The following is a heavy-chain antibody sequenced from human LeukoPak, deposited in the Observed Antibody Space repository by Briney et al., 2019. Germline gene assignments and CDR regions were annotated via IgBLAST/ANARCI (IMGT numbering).Heavy chain of an antibody. Sequence: GRSLRLSYVASGFTFNMYPLHWVRQAPGKGLEWVAVISIDGSNYLDADSVKGRFTISRDNSKNTVYLQMNSLRPEDTAMYFCARGLSDSPPSFDYWGQGTLVAVSS. V-gene: IGHV3-30-3*01. CDR1: GFTFNMYP. J-gene: IGHJ4*02. CDR2: ISIDGSNY. D-gene: IGHD2-21*02. CDR3: ARGLSDSPPSFDY.